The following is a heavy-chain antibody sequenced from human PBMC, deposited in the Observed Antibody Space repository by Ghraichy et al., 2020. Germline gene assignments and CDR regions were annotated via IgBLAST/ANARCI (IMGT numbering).Heavy chain of an antibody. J-gene: IGHJ5*02. D-gene: IGHD1-26*01. Sequence: GGSLRLSCAASGFTFSSYAMSWVRQAPGKGLEWVSVISGSGGSTYYADSVKGRFTISRDNSKNTLYLHMNSLRAEDTAIYSCAKAYWSSGSYGWFDPWGQGTLVTVSS. CDR2: ISGSGGST. V-gene: IGHV3-23*01. CDR3: AKAYWSSGSYGWFDP. CDR1: GFTFSSYA.